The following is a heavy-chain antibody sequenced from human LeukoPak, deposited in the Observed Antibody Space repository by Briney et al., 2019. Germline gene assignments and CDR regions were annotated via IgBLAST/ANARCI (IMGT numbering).Heavy chain of an antibody. D-gene: IGHD3-9*01. V-gene: IGHV4-4*07. CDR2: IYTSGST. CDR3: ARDPSSYDILTGYSSYMDV. CDR1: GGSISSYY. Sequence: SETLSLTCTVSGGSISSYYWSWIRQPAGKGLEWIGRIYTSGSTNYNPSLKSRVTMSVDTSKNQFSLKLSSVTAADTAVYYCARDPSSYDILTGYSSYMDVWGKGTTVTVSS. J-gene: IGHJ6*03.